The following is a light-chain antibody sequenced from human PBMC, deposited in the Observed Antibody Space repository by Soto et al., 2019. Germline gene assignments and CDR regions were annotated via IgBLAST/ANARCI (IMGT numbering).Light chain of an antibody. J-gene: IGKJ1*01. V-gene: IGKV2-28*01. CDR1: QSLLHNNGYNY. Sequence: DIVMTQSPLSLPVTPGEPASISCRSSQSLLHNNGYNYLDWYLQKAGQSPQLLIYLGSNRASGVPDRFSGSGSGTDFTLTITRVEAEDVGIYYCMQSLQAPLTFGPGTKVETK. CDR3: MQSLQAPLT. CDR2: LGS.